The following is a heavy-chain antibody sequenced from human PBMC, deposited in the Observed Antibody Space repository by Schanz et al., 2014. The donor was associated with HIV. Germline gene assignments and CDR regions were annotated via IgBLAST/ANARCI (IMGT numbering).Heavy chain of an antibody. D-gene: IGHD2-21*02. V-gene: IGHV3-72*01. J-gene: IGHJ4*02. CDR1: GFMFSNHY. CDR3: AEVTATSADI. Sequence: EVQLVESGGGLVQPGGSLRLSCAASGFMFSNHYMDWVRQAPGKGLEWIARMRNKDNNYTTEYAASVKGRFTISRDDSKNSLFLQMNSLRSDDTAVYYCAEVTATSADIWGQGTLVTVSS. CDR2: MRNKDNNYTT.